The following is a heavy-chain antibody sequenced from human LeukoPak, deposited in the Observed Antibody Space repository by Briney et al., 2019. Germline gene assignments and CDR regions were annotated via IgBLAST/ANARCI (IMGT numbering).Heavy chain of an antibody. V-gene: IGHV3-23*01. J-gene: IGHJ3*02. CDR1: RFTFSSYG. CDR2: ISGSGGST. D-gene: IGHD2-2*01. CDR3: AKEGDIVVVLTPYFDI. Sequence: GGSLRLSCAASRFTFSSYGMSWVRQAPGKGLEWVSAISGSGGSTYYADSVKGRFTISRDNSKNTLYLQMNSLRAEDTAVYYCAKEGDIVVVLTPYFDIWGQGTMVTVSS.